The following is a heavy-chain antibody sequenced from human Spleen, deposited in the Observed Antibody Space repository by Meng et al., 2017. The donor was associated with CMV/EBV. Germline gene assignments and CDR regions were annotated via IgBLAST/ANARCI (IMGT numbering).Heavy chain of an antibody. Sequence: LSCAASGFTFSSYSVNWVRQAPGKGLEWVSVIYSGGSTYYADSVKGRFTISRDNSKNTLYLQMNSLRAEDTAVYYCAREGPAAPESYWGQGTLVTVSS. D-gene: IGHD2-2*01. V-gene: IGHV3-53*01. CDR3: AREGPAAPESY. J-gene: IGHJ4*02. CDR1: GFTFSSYS. CDR2: IYSGGST.